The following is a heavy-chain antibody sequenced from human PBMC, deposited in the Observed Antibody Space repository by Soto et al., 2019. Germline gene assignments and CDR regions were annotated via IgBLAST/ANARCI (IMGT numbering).Heavy chain of an antibody. Sequence: QVQLVQSGAEVKKPGSSVKVSCKASGGIFSTYAISWLRQAPGQGLEWMGGIIPIFGTPNYAQRFQGRVTITAVESTSTAYMELSRLRSEDTAVYYGARDRDDYGSGNYYNRIDFWGQGTLVTVSS. D-gene: IGHD3-10*01. V-gene: IGHV1-69*01. CDR3: ARDRDDYGSGNYYNRIDF. CDR2: IIPIFGTP. CDR1: GGIFSTYA. J-gene: IGHJ4*02.